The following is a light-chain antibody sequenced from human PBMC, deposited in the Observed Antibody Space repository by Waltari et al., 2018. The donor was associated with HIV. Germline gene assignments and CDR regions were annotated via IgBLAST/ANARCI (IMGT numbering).Light chain of an antibody. CDR1: SSTLGTGSD. J-gene: IGLJ3*02. V-gene: IGLV1-40*01. CDR2: ANT. CDR3: QSYDSRLSGSV. Sequence: QSALTQPPSVSGAPGQRVTISRTGPSSTLGTGSDVHWYQQLPGTAPKLLIYANTNRPSGVPDRFSGSKSGTSASLAITGLQAEDEADYYCQSYDSRLSGSVFGGGTKLTVL.